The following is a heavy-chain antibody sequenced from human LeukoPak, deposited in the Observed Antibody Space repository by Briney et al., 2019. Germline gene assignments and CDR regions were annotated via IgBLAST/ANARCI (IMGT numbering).Heavy chain of an antibody. Sequence: ASVKVSCKASGYTFTSYDINWVRQATGQGLEWMGWMNPNSDNTGYAQKFQGRVTMTRNTSITTAYMELSSLTSEDTAVYYCARSGRGTYYYFDLWGQGTLVTVSS. CDR1: GYTFTSYD. V-gene: IGHV1-8*01. D-gene: IGHD1-26*01. CDR3: ARSGRGTYYYFDL. CDR2: MNPNSDNT. J-gene: IGHJ4*02.